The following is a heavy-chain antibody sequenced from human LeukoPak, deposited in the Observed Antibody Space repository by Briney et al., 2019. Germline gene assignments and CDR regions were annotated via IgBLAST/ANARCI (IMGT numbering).Heavy chain of an antibody. CDR3: ARSAGYYDSSAYGDY. D-gene: IGHD3-22*01. CDR1: GDSISNSRHY. J-gene: IGHJ4*02. V-gene: IGHV4-61*02. Sequence: SQTLSLTCTASGDSISNSRHYWSWIRQPAGKGLEWIGRIYPSGNTNYNPSLKSRVTISVDTSKNQFSLKLSSVTAADTAVYYCARSAGYYDSSAYGDYWGQGTLVTVSS. CDR2: IYPSGNT.